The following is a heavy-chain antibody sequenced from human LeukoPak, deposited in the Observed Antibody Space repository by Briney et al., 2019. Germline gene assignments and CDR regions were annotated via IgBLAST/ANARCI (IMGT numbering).Heavy chain of an antibody. Sequence: GASVKVSCKASGYTFTSYGISWVRQTPGQGLEWMGWISAYNGNTNYAQKLQGRVTMTRDTSISTAYMELSRLRSDDTAVYYCARDQDCSGGSCYYFDYWGQGTLVTVSS. J-gene: IGHJ4*02. V-gene: IGHV1-18*01. CDR1: GYTFTSYG. CDR3: ARDQDCSGGSCYYFDY. D-gene: IGHD2-15*01. CDR2: ISAYNGNT.